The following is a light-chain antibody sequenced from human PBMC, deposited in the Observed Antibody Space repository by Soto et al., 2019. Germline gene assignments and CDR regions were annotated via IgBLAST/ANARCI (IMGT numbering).Light chain of an antibody. Sequence: DVAMTQSPSALSASVGDRVTITCRASQSINKWLAWYQQKPGKAPNLLIYEASSLHSGVPSRFSGSGFGTEFTLTINSLQLDDFATYYCQQYDFLVRTFGQGTKVEV. CDR2: EAS. V-gene: IGKV1-5*03. J-gene: IGKJ1*01. CDR3: QQYDFLVRT. CDR1: QSINKW.